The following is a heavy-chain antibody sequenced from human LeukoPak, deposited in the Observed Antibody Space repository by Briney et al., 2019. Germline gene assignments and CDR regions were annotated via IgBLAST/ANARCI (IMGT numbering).Heavy chain of an antibody. CDR2: VSGSGGDT. Sequence: GGSLRLSCAASGFTFSSYVMSWVRQAPGKGLEWVSSVSGSGGDTYYADSVKGRFTISRDNSKNTLSLQMNSLRAEDTAIYYCANLMVRGVIWLLDYWGQGTLVTVSS. D-gene: IGHD3-10*01. CDR1: GFTFSSYV. CDR3: ANLMVRGVIWLLDY. J-gene: IGHJ4*02. V-gene: IGHV3-23*01.